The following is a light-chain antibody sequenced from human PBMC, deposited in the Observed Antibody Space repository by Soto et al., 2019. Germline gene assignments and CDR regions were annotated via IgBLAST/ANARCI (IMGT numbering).Light chain of an antibody. Sequence: QSVLTQPASVSGSPGQSIAISCTGTSSDVGGYSYVSWYQQQPGKAPKLVISDVSNRPSGVSDRFSGSKSGNTASLTISGLQTGDEADYYWASYTTSSTYVFGTG. CDR1: SSDVGGYSY. J-gene: IGLJ1*01. V-gene: IGLV2-14*01. CDR3: ASYTTSSTYV. CDR2: DVS.